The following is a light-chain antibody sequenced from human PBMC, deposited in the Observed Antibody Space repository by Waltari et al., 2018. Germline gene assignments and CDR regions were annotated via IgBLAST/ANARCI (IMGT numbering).Light chain of an antibody. Sequence: SYELTQPPSVSVSPGQPATITCPGDNLGNKYTCWYQQKTGQSPVLIIYQDVKRPSGVPERFSASISGNTATLTISGAQALDEADYYCQVWDTSLNYVFGAGTKVTVL. V-gene: IGLV3-1*01. CDR3: QVWDTSLNYV. CDR1: NLGNKY. CDR2: QDV. J-gene: IGLJ1*01.